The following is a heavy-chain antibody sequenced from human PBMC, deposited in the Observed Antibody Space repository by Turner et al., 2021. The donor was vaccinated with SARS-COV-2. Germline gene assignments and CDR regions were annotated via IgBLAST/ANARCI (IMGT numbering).Heavy chain of an antibody. D-gene: IGHD3-22*01. V-gene: IGHV1-2*02. CDR2: INPNSGGT. J-gene: IGHJ3*02. CDR1: GYTFTGYY. CDR3: ARGGLYYYDSSAYYGDAFDI. Sequence: QVQLVQSGAEVKKPGASVKVSCTASGYTFTGYYMHWVRQAPGQGLEGMGWINPNSGGTNYAQKVQGRVTMNRDTSISTAYMEMSRLRADDTAVYYCARGGLYYYDSSAYYGDAFDIWGQGTMVTVSS.